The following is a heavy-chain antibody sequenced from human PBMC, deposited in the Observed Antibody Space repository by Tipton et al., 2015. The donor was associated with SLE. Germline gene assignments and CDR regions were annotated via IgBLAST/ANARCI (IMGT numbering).Heavy chain of an antibody. D-gene: IGHD3-22*01. V-gene: IGHV3-11*03. J-gene: IGHJ3*02. Sequence: SLRLSCAASGFTFSDYYMSWIRQAPGKGLEWVSYISSSSDYTNYADSVKGRFPISRDNTKNSLYLQMNSLRAEDTAVYYCAIPTETSLYDSSGYYLDDAFDIWGQGTMVTVSS. CDR2: ISSSSDYT. CDR1: GFTFSDYY. CDR3: AIPTETSLYDSSGYYLDDAFDI.